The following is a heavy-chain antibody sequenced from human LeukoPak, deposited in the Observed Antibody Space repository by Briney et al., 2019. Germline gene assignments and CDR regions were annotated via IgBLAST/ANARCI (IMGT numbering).Heavy chain of an antibody. Sequence: ASVKVSCKASGGTFGSYAISWVRQAPGQRLEWMGRIIPIFGTANYAQKFQGRVTITTDESTSTAYMELSSLRSEDTAVYYCARSGVISSFYYYMDVWGKGTTVTVSS. CDR3: ARSGVISSFYYYMDV. D-gene: IGHD2-8*01. V-gene: IGHV1-69*05. CDR2: IIPIFGTA. CDR1: GGTFGSYA. J-gene: IGHJ6*03.